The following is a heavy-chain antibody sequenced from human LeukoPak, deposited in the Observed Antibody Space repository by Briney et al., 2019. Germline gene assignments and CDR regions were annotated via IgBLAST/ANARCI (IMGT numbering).Heavy chain of an antibody. CDR3: ARVGYGYLYRFDY. Sequence: ASVKVSCKASGYTFTGYYMHWVRQAPGQGLEWMGRINPNSGGTNYAQKFQGRVTMTRDTSISTAYMELSRLRSDDTAVYYCARVGYGYLYRFDYWGQGTLVTVSS. CDR2: INPNSGGT. CDR1: GYTFTGYY. J-gene: IGHJ4*02. V-gene: IGHV1-2*06. D-gene: IGHD5-18*01.